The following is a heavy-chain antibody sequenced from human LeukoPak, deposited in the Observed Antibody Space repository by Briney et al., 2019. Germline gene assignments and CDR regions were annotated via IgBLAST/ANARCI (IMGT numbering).Heavy chain of an antibody. V-gene: IGHV3-30-3*01. J-gene: IGHJ4*02. D-gene: IGHD1-26*01. Sequence: GGSLRLSCAASGFTFNSFAMHWVRQAPGKGLEWVAVISYDGNNKYYADSVKGRFTISRDNSKNTLYLQMNSLRAEDTAVYYCAPAIVGATRDFDYWGQGTLVTVSS. CDR1: GFTFNSFA. CDR2: ISYDGNNK. CDR3: APAIVGATRDFDY.